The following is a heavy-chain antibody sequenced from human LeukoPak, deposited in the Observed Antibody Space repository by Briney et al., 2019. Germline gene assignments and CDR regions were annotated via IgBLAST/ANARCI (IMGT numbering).Heavy chain of an antibody. D-gene: IGHD3-10*01. CDR1: GGSISSSSYY. Sequence: ETLSLTCTVSGGSISSSSYYWGWTRQPPGKGLEWIGSIFYSGSTYYNPSLKSRVSISVDTSKNQFSLKLSSVTAADTAVYYCATYYYGSGSENWFDPWGQGTLVTVAS. CDR3: ATYYYGSGSENWFDP. V-gene: IGHV4-39*01. CDR2: IFYSGST. J-gene: IGHJ5*02.